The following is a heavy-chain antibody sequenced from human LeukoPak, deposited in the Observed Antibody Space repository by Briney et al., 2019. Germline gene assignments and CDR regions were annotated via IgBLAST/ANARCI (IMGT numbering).Heavy chain of an antibody. J-gene: IGHJ4*02. CDR1: GGSISSGDYY. V-gene: IGHV4-30-4*01. CDR3: ARAYGDYSVFDY. D-gene: IGHD4-17*01. Sequence: PSETLSLTCTVSGGSISSGDYYWSWIRQPPGKGLEWIGYIYYSGSTYYNPSLKSRVTISVDTSKNQFSLKLSSVTAADTAVYYCARAYGDYSVFDYWGQGTLVTVSS. CDR2: IYYSGST.